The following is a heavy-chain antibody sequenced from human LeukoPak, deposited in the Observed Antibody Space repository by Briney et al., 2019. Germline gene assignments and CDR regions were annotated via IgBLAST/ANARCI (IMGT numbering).Heavy chain of an antibody. CDR2: TYYRSKWYN. CDR3: ARDRIAAAGKIDY. J-gene: IGHJ4*02. D-gene: IGHD6-13*01. V-gene: IGHV6-1*01. CDR1: GDSVSSNSAA. Sequence: SQTLSLTCAISGDSVSSNSAAWNWIRQSPSGGLEWLGRTYYRSKWYNDYAVSVKSRITINPDTSKNQFSLQLNSVTPEDTAVYYCARDRIAAAGKIDYWGQGTLVTVSS.